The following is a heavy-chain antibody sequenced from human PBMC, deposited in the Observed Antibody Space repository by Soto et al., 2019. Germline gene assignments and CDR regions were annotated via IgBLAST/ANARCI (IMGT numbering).Heavy chain of an antibody. V-gene: IGHV3-30*18. CDR3: AKDDSSCWYAGIWDIDY. CDR2: ISYDGSNN. J-gene: IGHJ4*02. Sequence: QVQLVESGGGVVQLGRSLRPFCAAPGFTFSSYGMHWVRQAPGKGLEGGAVISYDGSNNYYAESVKGRFTISRDNAKKTLYRHVNGLEAEVTVVYYCAKDDSSCWYAGIWDIDYRGQGTLVTDSS. CDR1: GFTFSSYG. D-gene: IGHD6-19*01.